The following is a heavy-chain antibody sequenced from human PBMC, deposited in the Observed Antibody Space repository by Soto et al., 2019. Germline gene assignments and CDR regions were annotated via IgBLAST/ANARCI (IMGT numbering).Heavy chain of an antibody. CDR3: ARESAAQTNYYGMDV. V-gene: IGHV1-69*13. Sequence: VASVKVSCKASGGTFSSYAISWVRQAPGQGLEWMGGIIPIFGTANYAQKFQGRVTITADESTSTAYMELSSLRSEDTAVYYCARESAAQTNYYGMDVWGQGTTVTVSS. CDR2: IIPIFGTA. J-gene: IGHJ6*02. CDR1: GGTFSSYA. D-gene: IGHD6-13*01.